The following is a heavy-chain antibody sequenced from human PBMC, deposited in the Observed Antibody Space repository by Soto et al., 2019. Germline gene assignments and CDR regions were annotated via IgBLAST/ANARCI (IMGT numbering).Heavy chain of an antibody. CDR3: ARVVGEIGGAYEYFDY. D-gene: IGHD1-26*01. Sequence: SETLSLTCTVSGGSISSGGYYWSWIRQHPGKGLEWIGYIYYSGSTYYNPSLKSRVTISVDTSKNQFSLKLSSVTAADTAVYYCARVVGEIGGAYEYFDYWGQGTLVTVSS. CDR2: IYYSGST. V-gene: IGHV4-31*03. CDR1: GGSISSGGYY. J-gene: IGHJ4*02.